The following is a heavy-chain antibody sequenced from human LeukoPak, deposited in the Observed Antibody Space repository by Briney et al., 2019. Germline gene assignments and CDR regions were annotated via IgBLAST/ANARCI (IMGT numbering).Heavy chain of an antibody. V-gene: IGHV4-59*01. J-gene: IGHJ4*02. CDR1: GGSIGSYY. Sequence: SETLSLTCTVSGGSIGSYYWSWIRQPPGKGLEWIGYIYYSGSTNYNPSLKSRVTISVDTSKNQFSLKLSSVTAADTAVYYCASHDSRGFFDYWGQGTLVTVSS. CDR3: ASHDSRGFFDY. D-gene: IGHD3-22*01. CDR2: IYYSGST.